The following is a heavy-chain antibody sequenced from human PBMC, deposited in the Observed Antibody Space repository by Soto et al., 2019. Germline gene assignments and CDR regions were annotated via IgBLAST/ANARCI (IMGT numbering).Heavy chain of an antibody. CDR3: ARMVRGSNIDYYHYMDV. Sequence: QVQLVQSGAEVKKPGASVKVSCKASGYSFTSHGISWVRQAPGQGLEWMAWISASNGDTNYAQKSQGRGTETTDTSTSTGYMELRSLRSEDTAVYYCARMVRGSNIDYYHYMDVWGKGTTVTVSS. CDR2: ISASNGDT. CDR1: GYSFTSHG. V-gene: IGHV1-18*01. D-gene: IGHD3-10*01. J-gene: IGHJ6*03.